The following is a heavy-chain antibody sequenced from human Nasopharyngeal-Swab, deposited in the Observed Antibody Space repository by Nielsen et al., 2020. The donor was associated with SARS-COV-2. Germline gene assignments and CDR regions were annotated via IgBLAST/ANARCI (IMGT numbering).Heavy chain of an antibody. J-gene: IGHJ6*03. Sequence: GESLKISCAASGFTFSSYVMSWVRQAPGKGLEWVSAISGSGGSTYYADSVKGRFTISRDNSKNTLYLQMNSLRAEDTAVYYCAKESSDWFPYYYYMDVWGKGTTVTVSS. D-gene: IGHD3-9*01. V-gene: IGHV3-23*01. CDR3: AKESSDWFPYYYYMDV. CDR1: GFTFSSYV. CDR2: ISGSGGST.